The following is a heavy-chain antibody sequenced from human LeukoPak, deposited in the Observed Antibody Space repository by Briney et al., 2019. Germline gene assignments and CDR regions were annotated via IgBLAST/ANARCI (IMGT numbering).Heavy chain of an antibody. CDR1: GFTFSSYA. CDR3: ARGPMTTVTGDAFDI. J-gene: IGHJ3*02. CDR2: INHSGST. D-gene: IGHD4-17*01. V-gene: IGHV4-34*01. Sequence: GSLRLSCAASGFTFSSYAMSWVRQPPGKGLEWIGEINHSGSTNYTPSLKSRVTISVDTSKNQFSLKLSSVTAADTAVYYCARGPMTTVTGDAFDIWGQGTMVTVSS.